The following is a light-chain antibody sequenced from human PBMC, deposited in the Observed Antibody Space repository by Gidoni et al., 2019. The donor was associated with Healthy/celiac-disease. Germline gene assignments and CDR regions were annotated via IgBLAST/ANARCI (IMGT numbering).Light chain of an antibody. Sequence: EIVLTQSPGTRSLSPGESATLSCRASQSVSSSYLAWYQQKPGQAPRLLIYGASSRATGIPDRFSGSGSGTDFTLTISRLEPEDFAVYYCQQYGSSPPLTFGGGTKVEIK. CDR1: QSVSSSY. J-gene: IGKJ4*01. CDR2: GAS. CDR3: QQYGSSPPLT. V-gene: IGKV3-20*01.